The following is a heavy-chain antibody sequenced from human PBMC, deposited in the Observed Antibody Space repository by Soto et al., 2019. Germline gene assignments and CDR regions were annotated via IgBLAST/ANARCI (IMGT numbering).Heavy chain of an antibody. V-gene: IGHV4-39*01. Sequence: SETLSLTCTVSGGSISSSSYYWGWIRQPPGKGLEWIGSIYYSGSTYYNPSLKSRVTISVDTSKNQFSLKLSSVTAADTAVYYCARPNGSGSYPGYYFDYWGQGTLVTVSS. J-gene: IGHJ4*02. CDR1: GGSISSSSYY. CDR3: ARPNGSGSYPGYYFDY. D-gene: IGHD3-10*01. CDR2: IYYSGST.